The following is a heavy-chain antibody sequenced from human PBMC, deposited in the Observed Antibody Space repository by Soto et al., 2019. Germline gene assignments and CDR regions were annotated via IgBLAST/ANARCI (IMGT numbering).Heavy chain of an antibody. D-gene: IGHD6-13*01. J-gene: IGHJ6*02. V-gene: IGHV1-2*02. CDR3: ASSTSSSFYYGFDI. CDR1: VYIFICYH. CDR2: INPKTGRT. Sequence: KVSFHASVYIFICYHMHWVRQAPGQGLEWMGWINPKTGRTNYAQKFQGRVTMTRDTSISTAYMDLNTLRSDDTALYYCASSTSSSFYYGFDIWGQGTAVTVSS.